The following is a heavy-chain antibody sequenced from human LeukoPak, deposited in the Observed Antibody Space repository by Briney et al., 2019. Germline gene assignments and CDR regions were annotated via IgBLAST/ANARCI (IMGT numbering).Heavy chain of an antibody. Sequence: SETLSLTCTVSGGSISSSSYYWSWIRQPPGKGLEWIGEINHSGSTNYNPSLKSRVTISVDTSKNQFSLKLSSVTAADTAVYYCASPYYDILTGYYSQPYEDAFDIWGQGTMVTVSS. CDR3: ASPYYDILTGYYSQPYEDAFDI. V-gene: IGHV4-39*07. J-gene: IGHJ3*02. CDR2: INHSGST. D-gene: IGHD3-9*01. CDR1: GGSISSSSYY.